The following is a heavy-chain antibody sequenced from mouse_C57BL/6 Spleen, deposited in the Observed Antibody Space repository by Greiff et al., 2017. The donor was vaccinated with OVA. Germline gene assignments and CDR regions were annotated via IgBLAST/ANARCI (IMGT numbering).Heavy chain of an antibody. J-gene: IGHJ2*01. V-gene: IGHV1-69*01. CDR2: IDPSDSYT. CDR1: GYTFTSYW. D-gene: IGHD1-1*01. Sequence: QVQLKQPGAELVMPGASVKLSCKASGYTFTSYWMHWVKQRPGQGLEWIGEIDPSDSYTNYNQKFKGKSTLTVDKSSSTAYMQLSSLTSEDSAVYYCARGRYYYGSRGHLDYWGQGTTLTVSS. CDR3: ARGRYYYGSRGHLDY.